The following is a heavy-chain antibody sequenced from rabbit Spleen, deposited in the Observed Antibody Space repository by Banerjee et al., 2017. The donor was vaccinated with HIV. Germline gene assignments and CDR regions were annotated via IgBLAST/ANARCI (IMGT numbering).Heavy chain of an antibody. Sequence: QSLEESGGDLVKPEGSLTLTCTASGFSFSSSYWMSWVRQAPGKGLEWIGCIYAGSSGSTYYASWAKGRFTISKTSSTTVTLQLNSLPAADTATYFCARSPGNGVYWYLNLWGPGTLVT. CDR2: IYAGSSGST. CDR3: ARSPGNGVYWYLNL. CDR1: GFSFSSSYW. D-gene: IGHD2-1*01. J-gene: IGHJ4*01. V-gene: IGHV1S40*01.